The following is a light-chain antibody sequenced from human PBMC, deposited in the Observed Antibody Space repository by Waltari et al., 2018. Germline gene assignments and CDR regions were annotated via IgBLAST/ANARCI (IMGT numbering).Light chain of an antibody. J-gene: IGLJ2*01. CDR1: NRAVGGYNY. Sequence: QPALTQPPSASGSPGQSVTIPCPGTNRAVGGYNYVSWYQQHPGAPPKPMIYEVTKRPSGVPDRFSGSKSDNTASLTVSGLQAEDEADYYCSSFSGSNNYNVVFGGGTKLTVL. V-gene: IGLV2-8*01. CDR3: SSFSGSNNYNVV. CDR2: EVT.